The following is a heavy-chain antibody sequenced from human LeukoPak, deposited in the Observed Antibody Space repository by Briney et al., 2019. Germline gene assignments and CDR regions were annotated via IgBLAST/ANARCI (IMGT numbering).Heavy chain of an antibody. V-gene: IGHV3-7*01. J-gene: IGHJ6*02. CDR3: ARKNGLDV. Sequence: PGGSLRLSCTVPGFTFSSYWMSWVRQAPGKGLEWVANIKQDGSEKYYVDSVKGRFTISRDNAKNSLYLQMNSLRAEDTAMYYCARKNGLDVWGQGTTVTVSS. CDR2: IKQDGSEK. CDR1: GFTFSSYW.